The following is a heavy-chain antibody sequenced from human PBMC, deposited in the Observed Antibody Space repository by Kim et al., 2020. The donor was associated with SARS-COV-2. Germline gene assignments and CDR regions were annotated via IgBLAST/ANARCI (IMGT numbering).Heavy chain of an antibody. Sequence: ADSVKGRFTISRDNSKNTLYLQRNSLRAEDTAVYYCAKGVDSTGYYNWFDPWGQGALVTVSS. J-gene: IGHJ5*02. CDR3: AKGVDSTGYYNWFDP. D-gene: IGHD3-22*01. V-gene: IGHV3-23*01.